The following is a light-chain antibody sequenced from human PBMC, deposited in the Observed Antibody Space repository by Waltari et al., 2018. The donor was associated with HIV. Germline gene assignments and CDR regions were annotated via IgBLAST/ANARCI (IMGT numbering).Light chain of an antibody. CDR2: NDR. V-gene: IGLV3-21*02. J-gene: IGLJ2*01. CDR3: QVWDETTEYLVV. Sequence: SYLLSQTPSVSVAPGQTATISCGGDGIGGKRVQGYQQKPGQAPLLVLYNDRDRPSGVPERFSGSNSGNMATLTITRVEGVDEADYYCQVWDETTEYLVVFGGGTKLTVL. CDR1: GIGGKR.